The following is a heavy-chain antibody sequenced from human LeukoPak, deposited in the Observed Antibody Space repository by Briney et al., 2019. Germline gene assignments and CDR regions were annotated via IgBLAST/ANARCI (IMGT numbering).Heavy chain of an antibody. CDR2: IIPIFGTA. CDR1: GGTFSSYA. D-gene: IGHD2-2*01. CDR3: ARGGCSSTSCYAGEYYCYYGMDV. Sequence: GASVKVSCKASGGTFSSYAISWVRQAPGQGLEWMGGIIPIFGTANYAQKFQGRVTITADESTSTAYMELSSLRSEDTAVYYCARGGCSSTSCYAGEYYCYYGMDVWGQGTTVTVSS. J-gene: IGHJ6*02. V-gene: IGHV1-69*13.